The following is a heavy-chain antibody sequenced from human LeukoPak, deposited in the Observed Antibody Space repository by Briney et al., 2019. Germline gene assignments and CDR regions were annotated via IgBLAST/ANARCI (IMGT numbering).Heavy chain of an antibody. CDR1: GFSFSNHG. D-gene: IGHD3-10*01. J-gene: IGHJ5*02. CDR2: IWDDGNNK. V-gene: IGHV3-33*01. Sequence: GSLRLSCAASGFSFSNHGMHWVRQVPGKRLEWVAVIWDDGNNKRYANSVNGRFTISRDSSENTLYLQMNGLTAEDTAMYYCARDSYQDYYGRFDPWGQGTLVIVPS. CDR3: ARDSYQDYYGRFDP.